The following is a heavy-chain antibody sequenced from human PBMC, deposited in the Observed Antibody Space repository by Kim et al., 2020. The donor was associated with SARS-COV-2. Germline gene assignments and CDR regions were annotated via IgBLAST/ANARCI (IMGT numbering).Heavy chain of an antibody. CDR1: GYSFTSYW. V-gene: IGHV5-51*01. CDR2: IYPGDSDT. J-gene: IGHJ4*02. Sequence: GESLKISCKGSGYSFTSYWIGWVRQMPGKGLEWMGIIYPGDSDTRYTPSFQGQVTISAATSISTAYLQWSSLKASDTAMYYCARRDYGYLANFDYWGQGNLVTVSS. D-gene: IGHD5-18*01. CDR3: ARRDYGYLANFDY.